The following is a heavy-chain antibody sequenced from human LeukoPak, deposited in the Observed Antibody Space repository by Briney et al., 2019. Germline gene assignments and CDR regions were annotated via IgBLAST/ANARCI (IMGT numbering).Heavy chain of an antibody. CDR3: ARVGWFGELLSSSHAFDI. V-gene: IGHV1-18*01. CDR1: GYTFTSYG. J-gene: IGHJ3*02. Sequence: GASVKVSCKASGYTFTSYGISWVRQAPGQGLEWMGWISAYNGNTNYAQKLQGRVTMTTDTSTSTAYMELRSLRSDDTAVYYCARVGWFGELLSSSHAFDIWDQGTMVTVSS. CDR2: ISAYNGNT. D-gene: IGHD3-10*01.